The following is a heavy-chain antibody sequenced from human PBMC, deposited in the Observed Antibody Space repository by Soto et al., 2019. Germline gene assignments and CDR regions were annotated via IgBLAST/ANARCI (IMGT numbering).Heavy chain of an antibody. CDR1: GYTFTIYD. Sequence: QVLLVQSGAEVKKPGASVKVSCKASGYTFTIYDINWVRQAPGQGLEWLGWIRGYNGDTNYTQSLQGRVTLTTDTSTNTAYMELRSLKSDDTAIYYCARLGSSSSPIDFWGQGTLVTVSS. CDR2: IRGYNGDT. V-gene: IGHV1-18*01. J-gene: IGHJ4*02. D-gene: IGHD6-6*01. CDR3: ARLGSSSSPIDF.